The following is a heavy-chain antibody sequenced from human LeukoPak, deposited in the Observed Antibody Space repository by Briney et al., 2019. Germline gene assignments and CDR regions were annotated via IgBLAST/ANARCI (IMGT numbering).Heavy chain of an antibody. CDR3: AKDPNWGPGDYGMDV. J-gene: IGHJ6*02. CDR2: INPSGGST. Sequence: GASVKVSCKASGYTFTSYYMHWVRQTPGQGLEWMGIINPSGGSTSYAQKFQGRVTMTRDTSTSTVYMELSSLRSEDTAVYYCAKDPNWGPGDYGMDVWGQGTTVTVSS. CDR1: GYTFTSYY. V-gene: IGHV1-46*01. D-gene: IGHD7-27*01.